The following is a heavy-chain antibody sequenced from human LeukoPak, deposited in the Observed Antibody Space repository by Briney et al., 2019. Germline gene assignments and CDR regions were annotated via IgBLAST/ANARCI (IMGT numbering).Heavy chain of an antibody. J-gene: IGHJ6*02. CDR1: GFTFSSYE. CDR2: VSSDGTDK. D-gene: IGHD2-15*01. V-gene: IGHV3-30*18. CDR3: AKDLGYRDYYAMDV. Sequence: GGSLRLSCAASGFTFSSYEMNWVRQAPGKGLEWVAVVSSDGTDKYYPDSVKGRFIISRDNSQNTIYLQMNSLRPEDTAVYYCAKDLGYRDYYAMDVWGQGTTVTVSS.